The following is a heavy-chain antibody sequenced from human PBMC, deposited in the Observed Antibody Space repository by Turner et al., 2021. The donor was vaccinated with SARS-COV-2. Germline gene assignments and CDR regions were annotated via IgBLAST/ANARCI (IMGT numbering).Heavy chain of an antibody. D-gene: IGHD5-12*01. Sequence: QVELPESGPGLVKPSETLSLTCSVSGYSLSSYYWDWIRQPPGKGLEWIGYIYYSGSTDYNTSLNSRVTISVDTSKSQFSLKLSSVTAADTAMYYCARRKGRDGYNSFDSWGQGTLVTVSS. CDR2: IYYSGST. CDR1: GYSLSSYY. J-gene: IGHJ4*02. V-gene: IGHV4-59*08. CDR3: ARRKGRDGYNSFDS.